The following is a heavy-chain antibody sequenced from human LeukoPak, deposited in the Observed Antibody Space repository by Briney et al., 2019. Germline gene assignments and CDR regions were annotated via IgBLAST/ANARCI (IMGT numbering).Heavy chain of an antibody. V-gene: IGHV4-34*01. Sequence: SGTLSLTCPVYGGSFIGYYWSWIRQPPGKGLEWIGEINHSGSTNYNPSLKCRVTISVDTSKNQFSLKLSSVTAADTAVYYCARGGNDAFDIWGQGTMVTVSS. CDR1: GGSFIGYY. CDR2: INHSGST. D-gene: IGHD2-15*01. CDR3: ARGGNDAFDI. J-gene: IGHJ3*02.